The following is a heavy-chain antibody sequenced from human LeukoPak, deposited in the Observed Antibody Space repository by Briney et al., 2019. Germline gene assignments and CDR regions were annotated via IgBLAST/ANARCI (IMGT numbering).Heavy chain of an antibody. Sequence: GGSLRLSCAASGITISSNYMTWVRQAPGKGLEWVSVMYTSGNTYYADSVKGRFTISRDKSKNTVYLQMDGLTAEDTAVYYCASAYYSFDYWGRGTLVTVSS. CDR3: ASAYYSFDY. D-gene: IGHD1-26*01. J-gene: IGHJ4*02. V-gene: IGHV3-53*01. CDR1: GITISSNY. CDR2: MYTSGNT.